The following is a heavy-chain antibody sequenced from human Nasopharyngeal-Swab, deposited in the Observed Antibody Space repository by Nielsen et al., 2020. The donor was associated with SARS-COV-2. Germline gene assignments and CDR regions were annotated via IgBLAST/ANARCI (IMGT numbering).Heavy chain of an antibody. CDR2: INPSGST. CDR3: ARGRRERAPRYYYYGMDV. D-gene: IGHD1-1*01. V-gene: IGHV4-34*01. CDR1: GGAFSGFY. J-gene: IGHJ6*02. Sequence: SETLSFTCAVYGGAFSGFYWSWIRQSPGEGLEWIGEINPSGSTDYNPSLKSRVSMSVDTSKNQVFLNLRSVTAADTAVYYCARGRRERAPRYYYYGMDVWGQGTTVTVS.